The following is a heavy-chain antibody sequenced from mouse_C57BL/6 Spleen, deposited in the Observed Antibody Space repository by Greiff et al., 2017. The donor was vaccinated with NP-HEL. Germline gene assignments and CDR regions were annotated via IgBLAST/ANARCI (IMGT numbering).Heavy chain of an antibody. V-gene: IGHV1-66*01. J-gene: IGHJ4*01. CDR1: GYSFTSYY. D-gene: IGHD2-4*01. CDR3: AREGRLRRGDAMDY. Sequence: VQLQQSGPELVKPGASVKISCKASGYSFTSYYIHWVKQRPGQGLEWIGWIYPGSGNTKYNEKFKGKATLTADTSSSTAYMQLSSLTSEDSAVYYCAREGRLRRGDAMDYWGQGTSVTVSS. CDR2: IYPGSGNT.